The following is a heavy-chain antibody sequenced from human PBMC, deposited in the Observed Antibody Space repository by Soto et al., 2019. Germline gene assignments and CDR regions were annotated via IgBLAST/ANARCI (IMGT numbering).Heavy chain of an antibody. V-gene: IGHV3-30-3*01. CDR1: GFPFSSFA. CDR3: ARGYSAGFDP. Sequence: PGGSLRLSCAASGFPFSSFAMHWVRQAPGKGLEWVTLISYDGSNEYYADSVKGRFTISRDSSKNTLYLQMNSLRPEDTAVYYCARGYSAGFDPWGQGTLVTVS. D-gene: IGHD5-18*01. J-gene: IGHJ5*02. CDR2: ISYDGSNE.